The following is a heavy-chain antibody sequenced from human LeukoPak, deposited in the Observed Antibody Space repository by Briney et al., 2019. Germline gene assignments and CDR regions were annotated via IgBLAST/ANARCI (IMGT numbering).Heavy chain of an antibody. J-gene: IGHJ4*02. CDR3: AKDLGWIQFGY. CDR2: ISGSGGST. Sequence: GGSLRLSCAASGFSFSSYAMSWVRQAPGKGLEWVSTISGSGGSTYYADSVKGRFTISRDNSKNTVYLQVRSLRAEDTAVYYCAKDLGWIQFGYWGQGALVTVSS. CDR1: GFSFSSYA. D-gene: IGHD5-18*01. V-gene: IGHV3-23*01.